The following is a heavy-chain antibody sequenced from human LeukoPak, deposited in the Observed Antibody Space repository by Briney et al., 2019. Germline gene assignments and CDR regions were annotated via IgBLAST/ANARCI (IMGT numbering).Heavy chain of an antibody. CDR1: GGSISSSSYY. J-gene: IGHJ6*03. CDR2: INHSGST. Sequence: SETLSLTCTVSGGSISSSSYYWGWIRQPPGKGLEWIGEINHSGSTNYNPSLKSRVTISVGTSKNQFSLKLSSVTAADTAVYYCAREPYYYDSSGYYRSGYYYYMDVWGKGTTVTVSS. CDR3: AREPYYYDSSGYYRSGYYYYMDV. V-gene: IGHV4-39*07. D-gene: IGHD3-22*01.